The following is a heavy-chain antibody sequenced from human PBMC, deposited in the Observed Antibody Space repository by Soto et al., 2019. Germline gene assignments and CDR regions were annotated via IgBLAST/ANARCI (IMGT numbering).Heavy chain of an antibody. Sequence: ASVKVSCKASGYTFTSYGISWVRQAPGQGLEWMGWISAYNGNTNYAQKLQGRVTMTTDTSTSTAYMELRSLRSDDTAVYYRARYCSSTSCYATWFDPWGQGTLVTVSS. D-gene: IGHD2-2*01. V-gene: IGHV1-18*01. J-gene: IGHJ5*02. CDR3: ARYCSSTSCYATWFDP. CDR1: GYTFTSYG. CDR2: ISAYNGNT.